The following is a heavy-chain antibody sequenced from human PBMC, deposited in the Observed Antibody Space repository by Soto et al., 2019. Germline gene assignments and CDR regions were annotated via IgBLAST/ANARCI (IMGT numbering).Heavy chain of an antibody. V-gene: IGHV4-4*02. Sequence: SETLSLTCTVSGDYMCSSNWWNWVRQPPGKGLEWIGEAHHSGRTNYNPSLKSRVTISVDRSQNLFSLKLASVTAADTAVYYCARREIQGPIDYWGQGTLVTVSS. CDR3: ARREIQGPIDY. CDR1: GDYMCSSNW. J-gene: IGHJ4*02. CDR2: AHHSGRT. D-gene: IGHD1-26*01.